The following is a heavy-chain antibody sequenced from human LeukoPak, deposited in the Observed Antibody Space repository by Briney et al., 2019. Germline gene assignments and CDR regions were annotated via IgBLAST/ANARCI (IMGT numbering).Heavy chain of an antibody. CDR2: ISYDGSDK. J-gene: IGHJ4*02. D-gene: IGHD6-19*01. CDR3: ASLYSSGWYLSDY. CDR1: RFTFSSYA. V-gene: IGHV3-30-3*01. Sequence: PGRSLRLSCAASRFTFSSYAMHWVRQAPGKGLERVALISYDGSDKYYADSVKGRFTISRDNSKNTLYLQMNSLRIEDTAVYYCASLYSSGWYLSDYWGQGTLVTVSS.